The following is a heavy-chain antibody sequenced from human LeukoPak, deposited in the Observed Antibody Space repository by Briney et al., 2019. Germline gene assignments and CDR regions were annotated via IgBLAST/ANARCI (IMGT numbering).Heavy chain of an antibody. D-gene: IGHD3-10*01. V-gene: IGHV3-7*03. CDR3: ARDQPFGSY. Sequence: GGSLRLSCAASGFIFTGYFMSWVRQAPGKGLEWVASIKHDGSEKYYVDSVRGRFTISRDNAKNSLYLQMNSLRAEDTALYYCARDQPFGSYWGQGTLVAVSS. CDR2: IKHDGSEK. J-gene: IGHJ4*02. CDR1: GFIFTGYF.